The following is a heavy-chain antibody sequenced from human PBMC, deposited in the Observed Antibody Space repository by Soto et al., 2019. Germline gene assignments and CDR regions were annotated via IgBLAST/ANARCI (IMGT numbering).Heavy chain of an antibody. CDR1: GFTFDDNA. D-gene: IGHD3-16*01. Sequence: GGSLRLSCAVSGFTFDDNAMHWVRQAPEKGLRWVSGINWKSDIGYADSVKGRFTISRDNAENSLYLQMNSLRAEDTALYYCAISQDRGGRTTFIYWGQGTQVTVSS. CDR2: INWKSDI. CDR3: AISQDRGGRTTFIY. V-gene: IGHV3-9*01. J-gene: IGHJ4*02.